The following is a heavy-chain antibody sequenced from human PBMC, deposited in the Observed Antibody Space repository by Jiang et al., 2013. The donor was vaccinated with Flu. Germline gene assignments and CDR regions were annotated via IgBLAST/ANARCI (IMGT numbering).Heavy chain of an antibody. CDR1: GYTFTNYY. J-gene: IGHJ3*02. V-gene: IGHV1-46*03. CDR2: INPSTGYT. D-gene: IGHD6-19*01. CDR3: TRDSRYNSGWYNAFDI. Sequence: GAEVKKPGASVKVSCKASGYTFTNYYMHWVRQAPGQGLEWMGIINPSTGYTSYAQKFQGRVTMTRDTSTNTVYMELSSLRSEDTAVYYCTRDSRYNSGWYNAFDIWGQGTMVTVSS.